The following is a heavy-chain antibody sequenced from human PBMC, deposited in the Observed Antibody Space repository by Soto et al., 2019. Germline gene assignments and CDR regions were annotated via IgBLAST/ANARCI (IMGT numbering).Heavy chain of an antibody. J-gene: IGHJ2*01. V-gene: IGHV3-23*01. CDR2: ISGSGGST. CDR1: GFTFTSSA. D-gene: IGHD4-17*01. Sequence: EVQLLESGGGLVQPGGSLRLSCAASGFTFTSSAMSWVRQAPGKGLEWVSGISGSGGSTYYADSVKGRFTISRDNFKNTLYLQMNSLRVEDTAVYYCAKVLEDDYGDYRSFWYFDLWGRDTLVTVSS. CDR3: AKVLEDDYGDYRSFWYFDL.